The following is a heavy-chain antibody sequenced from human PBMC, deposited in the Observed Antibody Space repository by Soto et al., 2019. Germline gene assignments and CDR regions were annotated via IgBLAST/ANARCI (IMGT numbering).Heavy chain of an antibody. CDR1: GGSISSYY. D-gene: IGHD3-10*01. CDR2: IYSSGTT. CDR3: ARGPGSYNSFDL. J-gene: IGHJ5*02. Sequence: PSETLSLTCVVSGGSISSYYWSWLWQSAGKGLEWIGRIYSSGTTNYNPSLKSRVTMAGDTSKNQFSLKLTSVTAADTAVYYCARGPGSYNSFDLWGQGTLVTVSS. V-gene: IGHV4-4*07.